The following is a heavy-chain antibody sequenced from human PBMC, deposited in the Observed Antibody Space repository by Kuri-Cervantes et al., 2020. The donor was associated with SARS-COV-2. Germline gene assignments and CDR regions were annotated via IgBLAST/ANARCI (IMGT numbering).Heavy chain of an antibody. CDR3: ARKKTDMDV. CDR2: ISSSSSYI. CDR1: GFTFSSYS. V-gene: IGHV3-21*01. D-gene: IGHD1-14*01. Sequence: GGSLRLSCAASGFTFSSYSMNWVRQAPGKGLEGVSYISSSSSYIYYADSLKGRFTISRDSSKNAPYLQMNSLRAEDTAVYYCARKKTDMDVWGKGTTVTVSS. J-gene: IGHJ6*03.